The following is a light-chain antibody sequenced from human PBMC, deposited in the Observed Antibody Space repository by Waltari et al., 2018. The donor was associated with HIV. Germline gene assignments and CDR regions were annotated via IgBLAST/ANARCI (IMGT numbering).Light chain of an antibody. CDR3: SSYAGSNNFNV. Sequence: QSALTQPPSASGSPGQSVTISCTGTSSDVGGYNYVSWYQQHPGKAPKLMIYEVSTRPSGVPDRFFGSKSGNTASLTVSGLQAEDEADYYCSSYAGSNNFNVFGTGTKVTVL. CDR2: EVS. CDR1: SSDVGGYNY. V-gene: IGLV2-8*01. J-gene: IGLJ1*01.